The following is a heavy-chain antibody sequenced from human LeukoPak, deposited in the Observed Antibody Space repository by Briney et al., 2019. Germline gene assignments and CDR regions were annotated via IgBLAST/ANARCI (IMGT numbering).Heavy chain of an antibody. J-gene: IGHJ4*02. V-gene: IGHV3-74*01. D-gene: IGHD4-17*01. Sequence: GGSLRLSGAAYGFTFNSHWMHWARQGPGKGLVWVSRINGDETSTAYADSVKGRFTISRDNAKNTLYLQMNRLRADDTAVYYCVRPRTTVPNLFVYWGQGTLVTVSS. CDR2: INGDETST. CDR3: VRPRTTVPNLFVY. CDR1: GFTFNSHW.